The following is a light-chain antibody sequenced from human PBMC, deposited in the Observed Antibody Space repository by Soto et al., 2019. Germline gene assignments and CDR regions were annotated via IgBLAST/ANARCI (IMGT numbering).Light chain of an antibody. Sequence: QSALTQPPSASGSPGQSVTISCTGTSSDLGGYNYVSWYQQHPGKAPKLIIYEVTKRPSGVPDRFSASKSGNTASLTVSGLQAEDEADYYCTSYAASNNCVVFGGGTKLTVL. J-gene: IGLJ2*01. CDR1: SSDLGGYNY. V-gene: IGLV2-8*01. CDR2: EVT. CDR3: TSYAASNNCVV.